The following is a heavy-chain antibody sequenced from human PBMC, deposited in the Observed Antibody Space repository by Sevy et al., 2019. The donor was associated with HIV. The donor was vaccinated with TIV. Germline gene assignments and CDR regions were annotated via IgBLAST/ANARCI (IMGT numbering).Heavy chain of an antibody. CDR3: AKDTDSGSYLNDAFDI. D-gene: IGHD1-26*01. CDR2: FNGSGGRT. CDR1: GFTFSSFA. V-gene: IGHV3-23*01. Sequence: GGSLRLSCAASGFTFSSFAMSWVRQTPGKGLEWVSGFNGSGGRTYYPDSVKAGFTISRDNSKNTLYLQMNSLRAEDTAVYYCAKDTDSGSYLNDAFDIWGQGTMVTVSS. J-gene: IGHJ3*02.